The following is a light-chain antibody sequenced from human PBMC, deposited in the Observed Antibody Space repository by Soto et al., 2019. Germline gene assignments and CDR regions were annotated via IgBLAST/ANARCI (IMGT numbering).Light chain of an antibody. CDR1: SSDVGGHNY. J-gene: IGLJ1*01. CDR2: EVN. Sequence: QSVLTQPPSASGSPGQSVAISCTGTSSDVGGHNYVSWYQQHPGKAPKLMIYEVNKRPSGVPDRFSGSKSGNTASLTVSGLQAEDEADYYGSSYEGSSNVFGNGTKVT. V-gene: IGLV2-8*01. CDR3: SSYEGSSNV.